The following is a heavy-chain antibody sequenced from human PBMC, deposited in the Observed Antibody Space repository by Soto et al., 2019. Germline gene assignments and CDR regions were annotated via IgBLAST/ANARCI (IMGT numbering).Heavy chain of an antibody. D-gene: IGHD3-22*01. Sequence: SVRLSCVASGFTFDDYAIHWVRQTPWKGLEWVSGLTWNGEVLGYADSVKGRFTISRDNAKNSLYLEMNSLRPEDTALYYCVKDSESSGYLTHLDYWGQGTLVTVSS. CDR2: LTWNGEVL. CDR1: GFTFDDYA. V-gene: IGHV3-9*01. J-gene: IGHJ4*02. CDR3: VKDSESSGYLTHLDY.